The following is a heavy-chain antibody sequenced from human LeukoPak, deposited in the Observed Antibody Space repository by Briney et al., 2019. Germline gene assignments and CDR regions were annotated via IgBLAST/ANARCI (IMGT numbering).Heavy chain of an antibody. D-gene: IGHD2-15*01. CDR2: INHSGST. CDR3: ARSSVLVGGAFDY. V-gene: IGHV4-34*01. J-gene: IGHJ4*02. CDR1: GGSFSGYY. Sequence: SETLSLTCAVYGGSFSGYYWSWIRQPPGKGLEWIGEINHSGSTNYSPSLKSRVTISVDTSKNQFSLKLSSVTAADTAVYYCARSSVLVGGAFDYWGQGTLVTVSS.